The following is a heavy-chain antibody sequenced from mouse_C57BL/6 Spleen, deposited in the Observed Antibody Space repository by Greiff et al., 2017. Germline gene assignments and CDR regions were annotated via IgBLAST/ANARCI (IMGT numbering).Heavy chain of an antibody. CDR3: AREGDYYYGSSSSYFDD. J-gene: IGHJ2*01. CDR1: GFTFSSYA. CDR2: ISDGCSYT. D-gene: IGHD1-1*01. Sequence: DVKLVESGGGLVKPGGSLKLSCAASGFTFSSYAMSWVRQTPEKRLEWVATISDGCSYTYSPDNVKGRFTVSRGNAKNNLYLQRSHLKSEDTAMYYCAREGDYYYGSSSSYFDDWGQGTTLTVSS. V-gene: IGHV5-4*01.